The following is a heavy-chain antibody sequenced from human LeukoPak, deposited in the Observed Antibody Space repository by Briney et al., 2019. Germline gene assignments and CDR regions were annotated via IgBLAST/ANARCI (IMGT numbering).Heavy chain of an antibody. CDR2: IYSGGST. Sequence: GGSLRLSCAASGFTVSSNYMSWVRQAPGKGLEWVSVIYSGGSTYYADSVKGRFTISRDNSKNTLYLQMNSLRAEDTAVYYCARETAPYYYYYMDVWGKGTTVTVSS. V-gene: IGHV3-53*01. J-gene: IGHJ6*03. CDR3: ARETAPYYYYYMDV. D-gene: IGHD6-25*01. CDR1: GFTVSSNY.